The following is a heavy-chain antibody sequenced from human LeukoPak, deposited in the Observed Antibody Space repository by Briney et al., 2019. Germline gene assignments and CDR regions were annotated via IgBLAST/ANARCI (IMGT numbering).Heavy chain of an antibody. CDR2: ISAYNGNT. J-gene: IGHJ4*02. Sequence: ASVKVSCTASGYTFTSYGISWVRQAPGQGREWMGWISAYNGNTNYAQKLQGRVTMTTDTSTSTAYMELRSLRANDTAVYYCARYIAAAGHDYWGQGTLVTVSS. D-gene: IGHD6-13*01. CDR3: ARYIAAAGHDY. V-gene: IGHV1-18*04. CDR1: GYTFTSYG.